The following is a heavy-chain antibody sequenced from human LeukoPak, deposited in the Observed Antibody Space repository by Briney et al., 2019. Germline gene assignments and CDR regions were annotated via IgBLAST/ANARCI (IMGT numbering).Heavy chain of an antibody. CDR1: GYTFTSYG. Sequence: ASVKVSCEASGYTFTSYGISWVRQAPGQGLEWMGIINPSGGSTSYAQKFQGRVTMTRDTSTSTVYMELSSLRSEDTAVYYCARVLSSGWDPAPPDYWGQGTLVTVSS. CDR2: INPSGGST. J-gene: IGHJ4*02. V-gene: IGHV1-46*01. D-gene: IGHD6-19*01. CDR3: ARVLSSGWDPAPPDY.